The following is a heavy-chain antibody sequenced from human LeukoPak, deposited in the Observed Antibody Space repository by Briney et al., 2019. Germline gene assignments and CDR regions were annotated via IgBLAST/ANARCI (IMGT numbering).Heavy chain of an antibody. V-gene: IGHV3-30*02. CDR2: IRYDGSNK. CDR3: AKDKLATMVRGVIITRGADYYYYMDV. Sequence: PGGSLRLSCAASGFTFSSYGMHWVRQAPGKGLEWAAFIRYDGSNKYYADSVKGRFTISRDNSNNTLYLQMNSLRAEDTAVYYCAKDKLATMVRGVIITRGADYYYYMDVWGKGTTVTISS. J-gene: IGHJ6*03. CDR1: GFTFSSYG. D-gene: IGHD3-10*01.